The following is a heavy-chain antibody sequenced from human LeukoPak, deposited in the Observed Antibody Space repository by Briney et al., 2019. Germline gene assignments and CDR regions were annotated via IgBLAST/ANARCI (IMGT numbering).Heavy chain of an antibody. CDR3: ARGGVGYCSSTSCYGSGGLDY. Sequence: ASVKVSCKASGYTFTSYYMHWVRQAPGQGLEWMGWMNPNSGNTGYAQKFQGRVTMTRNTSISTAYMELSSLRSEDTAVYYCARGGVGYCSSTSCYGSGGLDYWGQGTLVTVSS. D-gene: IGHD2-2*01. CDR2: MNPNSGNT. V-gene: IGHV1-8*02. CDR1: GYTFTSYY. J-gene: IGHJ4*02.